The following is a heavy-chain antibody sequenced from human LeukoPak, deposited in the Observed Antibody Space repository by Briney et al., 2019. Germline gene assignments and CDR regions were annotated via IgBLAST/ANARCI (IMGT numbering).Heavy chain of an antibody. CDR1: GASISTYY. CDR3: ARGYGDYVGIENYFDY. J-gene: IGHJ4*02. CDR2: IYTSGTT. V-gene: IGHV4-4*07. Sequence: KPSETLSLTCTITGASISTYYWTWIRQPAGKGLEWIGRIYTSGTTNYKPSLKNRVTMSVDTSKNQFPLKLSSVTAADTAVYYCARGYGDYVGIENYFDYWGQGTLVTVSS. D-gene: IGHD4-17*01.